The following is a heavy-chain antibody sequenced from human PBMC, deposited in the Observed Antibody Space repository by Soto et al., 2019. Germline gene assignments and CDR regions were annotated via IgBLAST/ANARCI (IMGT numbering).Heavy chain of an antibody. CDR2: VYYSGGA. J-gene: IGHJ5*01. Sequence: PSETLSLTCAVSGVSIHNSHSFWGWIRQPPGKGLEFIANVYYSGGAHYNPSFKSRVTISVDKATNQVSLRRSSVTAADTAVYFCGRVVEGATRHTDFDSWGQGTLSTVS. CDR3: GRVVEGATRHTDFDS. CDR1: GVSIHNSHSF. V-gene: IGHV4-39*01. D-gene: IGHD2-21*01.